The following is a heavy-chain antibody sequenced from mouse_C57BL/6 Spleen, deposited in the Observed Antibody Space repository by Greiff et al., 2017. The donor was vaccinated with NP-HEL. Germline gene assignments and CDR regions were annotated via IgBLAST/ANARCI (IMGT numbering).Heavy chain of an antibody. D-gene: IGHD1-1*01. CDR1: GYAFSSYW. CDR2: IYPGDGDT. CDR3: ARGGDYYGSSYDFDY. V-gene: IGHV1-80*01. Sequence: VKLQQSGAELVKPGASVKISCKASGYAFSSYWMNWVKQRPGKGLEWIGQIYPGDGDTNYNGKFKGKATLTADKSSSTAYMQLSSLTSEDSAVYFCARGGDYYGSSYDFDYWGQGTTLTVSS. J-gene: IGHJ2*01.